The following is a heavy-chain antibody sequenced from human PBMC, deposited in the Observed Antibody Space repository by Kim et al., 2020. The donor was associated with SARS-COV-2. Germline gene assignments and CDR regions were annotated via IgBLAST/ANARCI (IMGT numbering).Heavy chain of an antibody. J-gene: IGHJ4*02. Sequence: ASVKVSCKTSGYTFTNYDINWVRQAPGQGLEWMGWMNPGTGNTGYAQKFQGRVTMTRSTSINTAYMELNSLRSEDAAVYYCARGPLYGTKTYYLAYWGQGTLVTVSS. D-gene: IGHD3-10*01. CDR3: ARGPLYGTKTYYLAY. V-gene: IGHV1-8*01. CDR1: GYTFTNYD. CDR2: MNPGTGNT.